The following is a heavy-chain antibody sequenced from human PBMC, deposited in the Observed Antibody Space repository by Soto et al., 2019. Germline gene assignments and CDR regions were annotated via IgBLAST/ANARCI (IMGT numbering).Heavy chain of an antibody. J-gene: IGHJ6*02. V-gene: IGHV1-69*01. CDR1: GGTFSSYA. CDR3: ARNIVATITRYYYGMDV. D-gene: IGHD5-12*01. Sequence: QVPLVQSGAEVKKPGSSVKVSCKASGGTFSSYAISWVRQAPGQGLEWMGGIIPIFGTANYAQKFQGRVTITADESTSTAYMELSSLRSEDTAVYYCARNIVATITRYYYGMDVWGQGTTVTVSS. CDR2: IIPIFGTA.